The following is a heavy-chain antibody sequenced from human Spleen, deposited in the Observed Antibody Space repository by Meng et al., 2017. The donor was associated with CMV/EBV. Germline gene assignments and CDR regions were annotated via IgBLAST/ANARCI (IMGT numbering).Heavy chain of an antibody. CDR2: IRGSGGST. CDR3: AKVYEAYNPKSYFDY. J-gene: IGHJ4*02. Sequence: GGSLRLSCAASGFTFSDYYMSWIRQAPGKGLEWVSAIRGSGGSTYYADSVKGRFTISRDNSKNTLYLQMNSLRAEDTAVYYCAKVYEAYNPKSYFDYWGQGTLVTVSS. CDR1: GFTFSDYY. V-gene: IGHV3-23*01. D-gene: IGHD2-21*01.